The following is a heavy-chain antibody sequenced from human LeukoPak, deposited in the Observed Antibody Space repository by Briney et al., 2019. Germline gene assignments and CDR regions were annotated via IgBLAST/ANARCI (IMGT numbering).Heavy chain of an antibody. CDR2: ITRDGITT. Sequence: HPGGSLRLSCVASRFAFDDYAMDWVRQPPGKGLEWVSFITRDGITTSYVDSVKGRFTISRDNSKNSLYLQLDSLRVEDSALYYCARSGHYGIDLWGQGTMITVSS. D-gene: IGHD3-3*01. CDR1: RFAFDDYA. CDR3: ARSGHYGIDL. V-gene: IGHV3-43D*04. J-gene: IGHJ3*01.